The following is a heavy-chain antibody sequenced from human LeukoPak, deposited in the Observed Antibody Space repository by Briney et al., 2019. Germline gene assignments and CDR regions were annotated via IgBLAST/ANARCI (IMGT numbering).Heavy chain of an antibody. CDR2: IDRDGSRI. D-gene: IGHD3-16*01. J-gene: IGHJ4*02. CDR3: ARAHLEITFGGVPAY. CDR1: GFTFSSYW. Sequence: GGSLRLSCAVSGFTFSSYWMHWVRQAPGKGLVWVSRIDRDGSRINYADSVKGRFTISRDNGKNTLFLQMNSLRAEDTAVYYCARAHLEITFGGVPAYWGQGTLVTVSS. V-gene: IGHV3-74*01.